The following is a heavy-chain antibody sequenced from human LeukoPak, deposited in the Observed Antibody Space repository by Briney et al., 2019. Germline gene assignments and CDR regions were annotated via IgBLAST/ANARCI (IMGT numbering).Heavy chain of an antibody. CDR2: IYYSGST. J-gene: IGHJ3*02. CDR3: AREDIVGATGGAFDI. V-gene: IGHV4-59*01. Sequence: WETLSLTCTVSGGSISSYYWSWIRQPPGKGLEWIGYIYYSGSTNYNPSLKSRVTISVDTSKNQFSLKLSSVTAADTAVYYCAREDIVGATGGAFDIWGQGTIVTFSS. D-gene: IGHD1-26*01. CDR1: GGSISSYY.